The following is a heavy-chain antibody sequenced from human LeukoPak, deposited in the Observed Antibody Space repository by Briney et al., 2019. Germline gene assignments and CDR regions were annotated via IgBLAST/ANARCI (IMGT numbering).Heavy chain of an antibody. CDR2: ISGSGGST. Sequence: GGALRLSCEASGFPFSSYAMNWVRQAPGKGLEWVSTISGSGGSTYYADAVKGRFTISRDKSKNTVYLQMNSLRAEDTAVYYCAKERGYGYNHIDYWGQGTLVTVSS. D-gene: IGHD5-24*01. V-gene: IGHV3-23*01. CDR1: GFPFSSYA. J-gene: IGHJ4*02. CDR3: AKERGYGYNHIDY.